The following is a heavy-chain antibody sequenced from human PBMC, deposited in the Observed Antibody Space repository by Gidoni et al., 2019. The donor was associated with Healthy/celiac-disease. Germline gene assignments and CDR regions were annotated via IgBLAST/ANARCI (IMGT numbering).Heavy chain of an antibody. CDR1: GGTFSSYT. D-gene: IGHD6-19*01. CDR3: AREAAEIAVAGTFDDY. J-gene: IGHJ4*02. V-gene: IGHV1-69*08. CDR2: IIPILGIA. Sequence: QVQLVQSGAEVKKPGSSVKVSCKASGGTFSSYTISWVRQAPGQGLEWMGRIIPILGIANYAQKFQGRVTITADKSTSTAYMELSSLRSEDTAVYYCAREAAEIAVAGTFDDYWGQGTLVTVSS.